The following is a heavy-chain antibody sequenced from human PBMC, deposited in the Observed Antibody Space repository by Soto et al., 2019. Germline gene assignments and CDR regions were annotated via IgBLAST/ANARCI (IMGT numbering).Heavy chain of an antibody. J-gene: IGHJ4*02. CDR1: GGSISSGDYY. Sequence: SETLSLTCTVSGGSISSGDYYWSWIRQHPGKGLEWIGYIYYSGSTYYNPSLKSRVTISVHTSKNQFSLKLSSVTAADTAVYYCARGPYGDYVDFDYWGQGTLVTVSS. CDR3: ARGPYGDYVDFDY. CDR2: IYYSGST. V-gene: IGHV4-31*03. D-gene: IGHD4-17*01.